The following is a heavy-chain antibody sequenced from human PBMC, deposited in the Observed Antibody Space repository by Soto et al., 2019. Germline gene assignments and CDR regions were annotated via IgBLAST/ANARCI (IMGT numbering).Heavy chain of an antibody. CDR2: IYYSGST. D-gene: IGHD2-2*03. J-gene: IGHJ4*02. CDR3: ARTGERWILGYHFDY. V-gene: IGHV4-31*03. CDR1: GGFISSGGYY. Sequence: QVQLQESGPGLVKPSQTLSLTCTVSGGFISSGGYYWSWIRQHPGKGLEWIGYIYYSGSTSYTPSIKSRVTISVDTSKNLFSLKLSSVTAADTAVYYCARTGERWILGYHFDYWGQGTLVTVSS.